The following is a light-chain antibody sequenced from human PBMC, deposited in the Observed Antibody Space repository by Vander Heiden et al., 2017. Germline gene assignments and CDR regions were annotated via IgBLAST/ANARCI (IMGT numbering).Light chain of an antibody. J-gene: IGKJ4*01. CDR3: QQSYSTPPT. V-gene: IGKV1-39*01. CDR1: QSISSY. CDR2: AAS. Sequence: DIQLTQSPSSLSASVGDRVTITCRASQSISSYLNWYQQKPGKAPKLLIYAASSLQSGVPSRFSGSGSGTDFTLTISSLQPEDVATYYCQQSYSTPPTCGGGTKVEIK.